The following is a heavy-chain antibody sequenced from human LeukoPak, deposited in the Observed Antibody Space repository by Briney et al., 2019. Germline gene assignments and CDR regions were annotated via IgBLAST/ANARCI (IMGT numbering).Heavy chain of an antibody. V-gene: IGHV3-21*01. J-gene: IGHJ4*02. D-gene: IGHD3-16*02. CDR3: ARGTRKSDSSELSPDY. Sequence: GGSLRLSCAASGFTFTSYSMNWVRHAPGEGLEWVSSIRSSSTYTYYADSVKGRFTISRDNATSSLYMQMNSVRAEDTAVCYCARGTRKSDSSELSPDYWGQGTLVTVSS. CDR1: GFTFTSYS. CDR2: IRSSSTYT.